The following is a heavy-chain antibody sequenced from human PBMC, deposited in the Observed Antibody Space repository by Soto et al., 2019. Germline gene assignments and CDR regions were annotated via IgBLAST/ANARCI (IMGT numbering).Heavy chain of an antibody. CDR2: IKSKTDGGTT. D-gene: IGHD3-22*01. Sequence: GGSLRLSCAASGFTFSNAWMNWVRQAPGKGLEWVGRIKSKTDGGTTDYAAPVKGRFTISRDDSKNTLYLQMNSLKTEDTAVYYCTTFGRELYYYDSSGSRHFDYWGQGTLVTVSS. J-gene: IGHJ4*02. V-gene: IGHV3-15*07. CDR1: GFTFSNAW. CDR3: TTFGRELYYYDSSGSRHFDY.